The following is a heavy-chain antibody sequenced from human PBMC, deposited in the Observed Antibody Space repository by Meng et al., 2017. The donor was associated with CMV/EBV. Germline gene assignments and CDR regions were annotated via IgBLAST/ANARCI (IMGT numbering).Heavy chain of an antibody. Sequence: GESLKISCKGSGYSFTSYWIGWVRQMPGKGLEWMGIIYPGDSDTRYSPSFQGQVTISADKSISTAYLQWSSLKASDTAMYYCARHNFRSSSYYDFWSGPYYYGMDVWGQGTTVTVSS. CDR2: IYPGDSDT. CDR3: ARHNFRSSSYYDFWSGPYYYGMDV. V-gene: IGHV5-51*01. J-gene: IGHJ6*02. D-gene: IGHD3-3*01. CDR1: GYSFTSYW.